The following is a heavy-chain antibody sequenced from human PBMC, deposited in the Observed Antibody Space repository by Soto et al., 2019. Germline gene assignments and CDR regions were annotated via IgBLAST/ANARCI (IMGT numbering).Heavy chain of an antibody. Sequence: PSETLSLTCTFSIGSITSVNSYCSWIRQFPWKGLEWIGYIYYSGSSYYNPSLKGRVTISEDTSKKQFSLKLNSVTAADTAVYYCARGSSGWYYIRLDNWGEGTLVMVSS. CDR1: IGSITSVNSY. D-gene: IGHD6-19*01. CDR2: IYYSGSS. V-gene: IGHV4-31*03. CDR3: ARGSSGWYYIRLDN. J-gene: IGHJ4*02.